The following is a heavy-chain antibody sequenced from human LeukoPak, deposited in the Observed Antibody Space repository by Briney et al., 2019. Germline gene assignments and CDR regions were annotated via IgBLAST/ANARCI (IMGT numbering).Heavy chain of an antibody. CDR1: GYTFTSYA. V-gene: IGHV1-3*01. D-gene: IGHD1-26*01. CDR3: ARVDTTTYYYYGMDV. J-gene: IGHJ6*02. Sequence: ASVKVSCTASGYTFTSYAMHWVRQAPGQRLEWMGWINAGNGNTKYSQKFQGRVTITRDTSASTAYMELSSLRSEDTAVYYCARVDTTTYYYYGMDVWGQGTTVTVSS. CDR2: INAGNGNT.